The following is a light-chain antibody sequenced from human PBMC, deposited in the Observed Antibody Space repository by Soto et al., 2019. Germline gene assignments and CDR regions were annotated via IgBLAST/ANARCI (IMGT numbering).Light chain of an antibody. Sequence: TQSPSSLSASVGDRVSITCLASQTITSDLNWYQQRPGKAPKLLIYAASNLQSGVPQRFSGSGSGTEFTLTISSLQTDDFSTYYCQQYHSYWTFGQGTKVDI. CDR1: QTITSD. J-gene: IGKJ1*01. CDR2: AAS. CDR3: QQYHSYWT. V-gene: IGKV1-39*01.